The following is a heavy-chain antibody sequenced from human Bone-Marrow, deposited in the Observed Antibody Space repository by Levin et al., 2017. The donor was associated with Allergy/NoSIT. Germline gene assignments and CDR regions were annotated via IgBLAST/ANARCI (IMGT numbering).Heavy chain of an antibody. Sequence: SETLSLTCSVSGASISSGDYFWNWIRQTPGKGLEWIAYIYYTASTYYNPSLKSRVTMSVDTSKNQFSLRLSSVSAADTRVYYCVGGVYCIAGTCSTYRYFDLWGRGTLVTVSS. CDR2: IYYTAST. CDR1: GASISSGDYF. J-gene: IGHJ2*01. CDR3: VGGVYCIAGTCSTYRYFDL. V-gene: IGHV4-30-4*01. D-gene: IGHD2-15*01.